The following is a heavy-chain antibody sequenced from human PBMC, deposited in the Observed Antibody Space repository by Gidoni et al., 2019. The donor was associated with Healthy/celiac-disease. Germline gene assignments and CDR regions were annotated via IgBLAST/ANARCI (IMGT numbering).Heavy chain of an antibody. Sequence: QVQLPESGPGLVKPSETLSLTCTVSGGSISSYYWRWIRQPAGKGLEWIRRNYHSGSPNYNPYLKSRVTMAVDTSKHQFSLKLSSVTAADSAVYYCARVSYPLLGAFDIWGQGTMVTVSS. V-gene: IGHV4-4*07. CDR2: NYHSGSP. CDR3: ARVSYPLLGAFDI. CDR1: GGSISSYY. J-gene: IGHJ3*02. D-gene: IGHD3-10*01.